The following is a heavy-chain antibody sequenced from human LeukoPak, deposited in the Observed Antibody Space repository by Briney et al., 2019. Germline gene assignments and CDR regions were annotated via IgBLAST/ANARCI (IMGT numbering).Heavy chain of an antibody. J-gene: IGHJ3*02. D-gene: IGHD5-18*01. Sequence: PGGYLRLSCAASGFTVSSYAMSWVRQAPGKGLKWVSAISGSGGSTYYADSVKGRFTISRDNSKNTLYLQMNSLRAEDTAVYYCAKDTGYRPRDDAFDIWGQGTMVTVSS. CDR1: GFTVSSYA. CDR3: AKDTGYRPRDDAFDI. V-gene: IGHV3-23*01. CDR2: ISGSGGST.